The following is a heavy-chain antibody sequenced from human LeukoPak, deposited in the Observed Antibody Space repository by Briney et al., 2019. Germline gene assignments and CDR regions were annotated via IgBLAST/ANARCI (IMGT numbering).Heavy chain of an antibody. D-gene: IGHD3-22*01. J-gene: IGHJ4*02. Sequence: KPSETLSLTCTVSGYSISSGYYWGWIRQPPGKGLEWIGSIYHSGATYYNPSLKSRVTISVDTSKNQFSLKLSSVTAADTAVYYCARAGTYYYDSSGFDDFDYWGQGTLVTVSS. CDR1: GYSISSGYY. CDR2: IYHSGAT. V-gene: IGHV4-38-2*02. CDR3: ARAGTYYYDSSGFDDFDY.